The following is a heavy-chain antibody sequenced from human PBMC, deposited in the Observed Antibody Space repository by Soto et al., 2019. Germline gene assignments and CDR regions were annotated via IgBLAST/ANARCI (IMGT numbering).Heavy chain of an antibody. CDR2: IYWDDDK. V-gene: IGHV2-5*02. D-gene: IGHD3-22*01. Sequence: QITLKESGPTLVKPTQTLTLTCTFSGFSLSTSGVGVGWIRQPPGKALEWLALIYWDDDKRYSPSLKSRLTITKDTSKNQVVLTMTNMDPVDTATYYCAHLTYYFDSSAYYWYFDFWGRGTLVTVSS. CDR3: AHLTYYFDSSAYYWYFDF. J-gene: IGHJ2*01. CDR1: GFSLSTSGVG.